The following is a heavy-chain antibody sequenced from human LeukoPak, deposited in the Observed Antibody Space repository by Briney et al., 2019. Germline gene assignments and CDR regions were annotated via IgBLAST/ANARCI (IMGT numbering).Heavy chain of an antibody. J-gene: IGHJ6*03. Sequence: GASVKVSCKASGYTFTGYYMHWVRQAPGQGLEWMGWINPNSGGTNYAQKFQGRVTITRNTSISTAYMELSSLRSEDTAVYYCARGRSYYDILTGYPMNYYYYYYMDVWGKGTTVTVSS. CDR2: INPNSGGT. CDR3: ARGRSYYDILTGYPMNYYYYYYMDV. V-gene: IGHV1-2*02. CDR1: GYTFTGYY. D-gene: IGHD3-9*01.